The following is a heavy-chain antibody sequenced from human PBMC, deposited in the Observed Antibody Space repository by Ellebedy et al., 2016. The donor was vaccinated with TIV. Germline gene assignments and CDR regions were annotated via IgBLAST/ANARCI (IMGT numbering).Heavy chain of an antibody. V-gene: IGHV4-39*01. Sequence: GSLRLSCTVSGASITSTIYYWDWIRQPPGKGLEWIGSIYYSGTTYYNLSLKSRVTMSVDTSRNQFSLKLRSVTAADTAVYYCARHNVDSGSYYLYNFDYWGQGTLVTVSS. CDR3: ARHNVDSGSYYLYNFDY. D-gene: IGHD3-22*01. CDR1: GASITSTIYY. CDR2: IYYSGTT. J-gene: IGHJ4*02.